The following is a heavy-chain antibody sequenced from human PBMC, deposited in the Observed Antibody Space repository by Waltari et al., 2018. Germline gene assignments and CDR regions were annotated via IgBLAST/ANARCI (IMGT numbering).Heavy chain of an antibody. CDR3: ARDRSAAADGDY. J-gene: IGHJ4*02. V-gene: IGHV3-53*01. CDR2: IYSGGST. D-gene: IGHD6-13*01. Sequence: EVQLVESGGGLIQPGGSLRLSCAASGFTVSSNYMSWVRQAPGKGLEWVSVIYSGGSTYYADSGKGRFTISRDNSKNTLYLQMNSRRAEDTAVYYCARDRSAAADGDYWGQGTLVTVSS. CDR1: GFTVSSNY.